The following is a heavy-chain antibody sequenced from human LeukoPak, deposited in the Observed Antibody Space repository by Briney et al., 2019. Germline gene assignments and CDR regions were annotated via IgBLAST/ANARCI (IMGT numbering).Heavy chain of an antibody. CDR3: ASSSGYYLRYFGY. CDR1: GFTFSSYG. D-gene: IGHD3-22*01. Sequence: GGSLRLSCAASGFTFSSYGMHWVRQAPGKGLEWVAVISYDGSNKYYADSVKGRFTISRDNSKNTLYLQMNSLRAEDTAVYYCASSSGYYLRYFGYWGQGTLVTVSS. CDR2: ISYDGSNK. V-gene: IGHV3-30*03. J-gene: IGHJ4*02.